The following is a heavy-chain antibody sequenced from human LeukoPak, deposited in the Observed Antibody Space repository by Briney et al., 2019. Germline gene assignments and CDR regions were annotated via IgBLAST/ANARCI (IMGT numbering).Heavy chain of an antibody. J-gene: IGHJ5*02. D-gene: IGHD6-6*01. Sequence: HSGGSLRLSCAASGFTFSSYGMHWVRQAPGKGLEWVAFIRYDGSNKYYADSVKGRFTISRDNSKNTLYLQMNSLRAEDTAVYYCARDKDYTSSADLWGQGTLVTVSS. CDR3: ARDKDYTSSADL. V-gene: IGHV3-30*02. CDR2: IRYDGSNK. CDR1: GFTFSSYG.